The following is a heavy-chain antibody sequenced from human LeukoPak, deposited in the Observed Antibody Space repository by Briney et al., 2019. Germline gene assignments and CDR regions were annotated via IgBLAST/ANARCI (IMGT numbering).Heavy chain of an antibody. CDR1: GGSISSYY. J-gene: IGHJ6*02. CDR2: IYTSGST. D-gene: IGHD1-14*01. V-gene: IGHV4-4*07. Sequence: PSETLSLTCTVSGGSISSYYWSWIRQPAGPGLEWIGRIYTSGSTNYNPSLTSRVTMSVDTAKNQFSLKLSSVTAADTAVYYCARSLGMESYYYYGMDVWGQGTTVTVSS. CDR3: ARSLGMESYYYYGMDV.